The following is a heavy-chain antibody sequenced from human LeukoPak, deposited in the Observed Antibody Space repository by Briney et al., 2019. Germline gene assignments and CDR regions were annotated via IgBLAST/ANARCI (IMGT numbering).Heavy chain of an antibody. D-gene: IGHD6-13*01. V-gene: IGHV3-23*01. J-gene: IGHJ4*02. CDR3: AKCRSENIAVAGNH. CDR2: IGGSGDNR. Sequence: GGSLRLSCAASGFTFSSYALSWVRQAPGKGLEWASAIGGSGDNRYYADSAKGRFTISRDNSKNTLCLEMNSLRAEDTAVYYCAKCRSENIAVAGNHWGQGTLVSVSS. CDR1: GFTFSSYA.